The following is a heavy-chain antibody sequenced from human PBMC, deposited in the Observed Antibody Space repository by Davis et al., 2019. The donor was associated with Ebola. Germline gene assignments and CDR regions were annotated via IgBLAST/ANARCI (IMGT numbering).Heavy chain of an antibody. CDR3: TRLTYYYDNSGNYWPPDY. D-gene: IGHD3-22*01. V-gene: IGHV3-7*03. CDR2: IKQDGSEK. J-gene: IGHJ4*02. CDR1: GLTFGGYW. Sequence: GGSLRLSCTASGLTFGGYWMSWVRQAPGKGLEWVANIKQDGSEKYYVDSVKGRFTISRDNAKNSLYLQMNSLRAEDTAVYFCTRLTYYYDNSGNYWPPDYWGQGTLVTVSS.